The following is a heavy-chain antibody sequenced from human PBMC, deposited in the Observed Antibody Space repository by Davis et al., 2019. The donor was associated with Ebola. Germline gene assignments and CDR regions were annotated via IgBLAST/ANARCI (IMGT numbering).Heavy chain of an antibody. J-gene: IGHJ4*02. Sequence: GESLKISCKGSGYSFTSYWIGWLRQIPGKGLEWMGIIYPGDSDTRYRPSFQGQVTITANKSISTAYLQWSSLKASDTAMYYCARRVNYGDYTADYWGQGTLVTVSS. CDR2: IYPGDSDT. D-gene: IGHD4-17*01. CDR3: ARRVNYGDYTADY. CDR1: GYSFTSYW. V-gene: IGHV5-51*01.